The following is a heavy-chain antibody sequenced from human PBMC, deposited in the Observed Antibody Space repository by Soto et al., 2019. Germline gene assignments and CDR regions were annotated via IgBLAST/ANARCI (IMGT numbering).Heavy chain of an antibody. CDR2: ISGYNGNT. V-gene: IGHV1-18*01. CDR3: AICDNFGDGVFYV. J-gene: IGHJ3*01. Sequence: ASVKVSCKASGYTFTSYYISWVRQAPGQGLEWMGWISGYNGNTNYAQKLQGRVTMTRDISISTVYMELNSLRSDDTAVYSCAICDNFGDGVFYVWGQGTMVTVSS. D-gene: IGHD2-8*01. CDR1: GYTFTSYY.